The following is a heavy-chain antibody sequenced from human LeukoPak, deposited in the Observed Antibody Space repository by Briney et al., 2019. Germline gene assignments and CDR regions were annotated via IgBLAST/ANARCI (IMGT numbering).Heavy chain of an antibody. CDR1: GFTFSRYW. CDR3: ARGGDSGALYGNYFDY. Sequence: GGSLRLSCAASGFTFSRYWMSWVRQAPGRGLEWVANIKQDGSETYYVDSVGGRFTISRDNARNSLFLQMNSLRAEDTAVYYGARGGDSGALYGNYFDYGGQGPLVTVSS. V-gene: IGHV3-7*01. CDR2: IKQDGSET. J-gene: IGHJ4*02. D-gene: IGHD3-10*01.